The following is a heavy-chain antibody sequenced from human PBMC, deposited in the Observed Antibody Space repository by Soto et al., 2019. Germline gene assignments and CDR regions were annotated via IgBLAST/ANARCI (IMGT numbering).Heavy chain of an antibody. V-gene: IGHV3-30-3*01. CDR1: GFTFSSYA. CDR3: ARPLGYDSSGYSPYYFDY. Sequence: VGSLRLSCAASGFTFSSYAMHWVRQAPGKGLEWVAVISYDGSNKYYADSVKGRFTISRDNSKNTLYLQMNSLRAEDTAVYYCARPLGYDSSGYSPYYFDYWGQGTLVTVSS. J-gene: IGHJ4*02. CDR2: ISYDGSNK. D-gene: IGHD3-22*01.